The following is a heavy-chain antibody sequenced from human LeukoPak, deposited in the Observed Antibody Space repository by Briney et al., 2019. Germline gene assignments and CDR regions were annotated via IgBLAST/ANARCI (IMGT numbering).Heavy chain of an antibody. Sequence: EASVKVSCKASGYTFTGYYMHWVRQAPGQGLEWMGWINPNSGGTNYAQKFQGRVTMTRDTSISTAYMELSSLRSDDTAVYYCARLYSGYGNYYYYMDVWGKGTTVTVSS. CDR2: INPNSGGT. CDR3: ARLYSGYGNYYYYMDV. V-gene: IGHV1-2*02. J-gene: IGHJ6*03. CDR1: GYTFTGYY. D-gene: IGHD5-12*01.